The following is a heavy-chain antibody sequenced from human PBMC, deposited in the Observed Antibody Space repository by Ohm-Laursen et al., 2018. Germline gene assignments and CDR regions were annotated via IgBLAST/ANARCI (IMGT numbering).Heavy chain of an antibody. D-gene: IGHD6-19*01. CDR1: GDSISSYY. CDR3: ARVRAVTGGYDY. Sequence: SETLSLTCTVSGDSISSYYWSWIRQPAGKGLEWIGRIYSSGSTNYNPSLKSRVTMSVDTSKSQFSLKVNSVTAEDTAVYYCARVRAVTGGYDYWGQGTLVTVSS. CDR2: IYSSGST. J-gene: IGHJ4*02. V-gene: IGHV4-4*07.